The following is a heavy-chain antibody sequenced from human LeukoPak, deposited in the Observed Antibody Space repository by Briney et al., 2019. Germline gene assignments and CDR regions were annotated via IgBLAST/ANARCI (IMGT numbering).Heavy chain of an antibody. Sequence: PGGSLRLSCAASGYTFSSYSMNWVRQAPGKGLEWVANIKQDGSEKYYVDSVKGRFTISRDNAKNSLNLQMNSLRAEDTAVYYCARDSPSSTSWGYWGQGTLVTISS. V-gene: IGHV3-7*01. J-gene: IGHJ4*02. CDR1: GYTFSSYS. CDR3: ARDSPSSTSWGY. D-gene: IGHD2-2*01. CDR2: IKQDGSEK.